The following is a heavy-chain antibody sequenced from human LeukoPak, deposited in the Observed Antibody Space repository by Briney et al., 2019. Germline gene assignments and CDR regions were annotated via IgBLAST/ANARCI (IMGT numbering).Heavy chain of an antibody. Sequence: SSQTLSLTCAISGDSVSSKNGAWNWIRQSPSRGLEWLGRTYYRSKWYYDYAESMKGRVTINPDTSKNQFSLQLNFVTPEDTAVYYCARDEGNTGWYTFDYWGQGSLVTVTS. D-gene: IGHD6-19*01. CDR2: TYYRSKWYY. CDR1: GDSVSSKNGA. CDR3: ARDEGNTGWYTFDY. J-gene: IGHJ4*02. V-gene: IGHV6-1*01.